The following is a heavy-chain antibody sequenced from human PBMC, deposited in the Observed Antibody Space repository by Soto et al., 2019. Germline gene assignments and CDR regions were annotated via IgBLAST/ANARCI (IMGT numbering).Heavy chain of an antibody. Sequence: ASVKVSCKASGYTFSYYGISWVRQAPGQGLEWMGWFSSYNGDATYAQNFQGRVSMTTDTSTTTAYMELWNLRSDDTATYYCAHGYVQLLATLHYFDSWGQGTQVTVSS. CDR3: AHGYVQLLATLHYFDS. J-gene: IGHJ4*02. CDR1: GYTFSYYG. CDR2: FSSYNGDA. V-gene: IGHV1-18*01. D-gene: IGHD2-2*01.